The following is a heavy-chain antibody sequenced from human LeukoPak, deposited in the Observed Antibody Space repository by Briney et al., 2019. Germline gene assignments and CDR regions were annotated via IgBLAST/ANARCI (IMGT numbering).Heavy chain of an antibody. CDR1: GFVFSRFW. V-gene: IGHV3-74*01. CDR2: LNEDGRIT. CDR3: ARDLGGIAGS. J-gene: IGHJ1*01. Sequence: TGGTLRLSCAASGFVFSRFWMHWVRQVPGKGLEWVSRLNEDGRITTYADSVQGRFIISRDNSKNTLYLQMYSRRAEDTALYYCARDLGGIAGSWGQGTWVTVSS. D-gene: IGHD1-26*01.